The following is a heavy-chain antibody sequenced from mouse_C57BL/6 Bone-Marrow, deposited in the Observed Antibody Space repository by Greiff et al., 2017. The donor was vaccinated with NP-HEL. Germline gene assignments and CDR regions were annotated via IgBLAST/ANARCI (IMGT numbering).Heavy chain of an antibody. D-gene: IGHD1-1*01. Sequence: VQLQQSGAELARPGASVKLSCKASGYTFTSYGISWVKQRTGQGLEWIGEIYPRSGNTYYNEKFKGKATLTADKSSSTAYMELRSLTSEDSAVYFCARGAVVAHYFDYWGQGTTLTVSS. CDR3: ARGAVVAHYFDY. CDR1: GYTFTSYG. CDR2: IYPRSGNT. V-gene: IGHV1-81*01. J-gene: IGHJ2*01.